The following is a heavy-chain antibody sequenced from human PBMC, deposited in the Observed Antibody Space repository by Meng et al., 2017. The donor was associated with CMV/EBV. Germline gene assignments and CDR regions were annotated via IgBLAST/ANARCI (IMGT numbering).Heavy chain of an antibody. D-gene: IGHD6-19*01. Sequence: LRPSCTVSGGSISSISYYWGWILQPPGTGLEWIGSIYYSVSTYYNPSLKSRVTISVDTSKNQFSLKLSSVTAADTAVYYCARLRIAVAGDFDYWGQGTLVTVSS. CDR1: GGSISSISYY. CDR2: IYYSVST. V-gene: IGHV4-39*01. J-gene: IGHJ4*02. CDR3: ARLRIAVAGDFDY.